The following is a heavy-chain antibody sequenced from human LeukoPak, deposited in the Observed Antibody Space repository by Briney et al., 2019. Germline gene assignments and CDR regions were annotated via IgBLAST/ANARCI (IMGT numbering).Heavy chain of an antibody. J-gene: IGHJ4*02. D-gene: IGHD5-18*01. V-gene: IGHV3-23*01. CDR3: AKDWIQFNRVFDCFDS. CDR1: GFPFETNA. CDR2: IGNTET. Sequence: GGSLRLSCATSGFPFETNAMSWVRQAPGKGLEWVATIGNTETFYADSVTGRFTISRDNSKNTVNLQMNRLRVEDTAIYYCAKDWIQFNRVFDCFDSWGQGTLATVSS.